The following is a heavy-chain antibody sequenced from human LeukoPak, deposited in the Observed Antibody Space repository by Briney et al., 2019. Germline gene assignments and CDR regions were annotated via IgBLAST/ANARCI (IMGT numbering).Heavy chain of an antibody. CDR1: GGSISSGSYY. CDR2: IYTSGST. J-gene: IGHJ4*02. V-gene: IGHV4-61*02. CDR3: ASALWSDAKVFDY. D-gene: IGHD3-10*01. Sequence: SQTLSLTCTVSGGSISSGSYYWSWIRQPAGKGLEWIGRIYTSGSTNYNPSLKSRVTISVDTSKNQFSLKLSSVTAADTAVYYCASALWSDAKVFDYWGQGTLVTVSS.